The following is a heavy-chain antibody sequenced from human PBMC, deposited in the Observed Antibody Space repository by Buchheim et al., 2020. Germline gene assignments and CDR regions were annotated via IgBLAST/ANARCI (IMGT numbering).Heavy chain of an antibody. CDR2: ISYDGSNK. D-gene: IGHD2-2*01. CDR1: GFTFSSYG. J-gene: IGHJ4*02. V-gene: IGHV3-30*18. Sequence: QVQLVESGGGVVQPGRSLRLSCAASGFTFSSYGMHWVRQAPGKGLEWVAVISYDGSNKYYADSVKGRFTISRDNSKNKLYLQMNSLRAEDTAVYYCANYAAAVGDWGQGTL. CDR3: ANYAAAVGD.